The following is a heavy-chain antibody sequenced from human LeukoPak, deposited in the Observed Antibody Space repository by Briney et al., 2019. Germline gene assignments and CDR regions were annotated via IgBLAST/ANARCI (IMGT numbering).Heavy chain of an antibody. CDR1: GGSISSYY. CDR3: ARYSGYDYYYFDY. V-gene: IGHV4-59*12. CDR2: IYYSGST. Sequence: SETLSLTCTVSGGSISSYYWSWIRQPPGKGLEWIGYIYYSGSTYYNPSLKSRVTISVHTSKNQFSLKLSSVTAADTAVYYCARYSGYDYYYFDYWGQGTLVTVSS. D-gene: IGHD5-12*01. J-gene: IGHJ4*02.